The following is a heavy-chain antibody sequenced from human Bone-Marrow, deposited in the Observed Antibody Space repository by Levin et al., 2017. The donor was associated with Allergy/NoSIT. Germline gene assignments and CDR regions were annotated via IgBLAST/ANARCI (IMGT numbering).Heavy chain of an antibody. CDR3: ARDFRFPWLGYYYYYMDV. Sequence: KAGGSLRLSCTVSGGSISSYYWSWIRQPPGKGLEWIGYIYYSGSTNYNPSLKSRVTISVDTSKNQFSLKLSSVTAADTAVYYCARDFRFPWLGYYYYYMDVWGKGTTVTVSS. CDR2: IYYSGST. D-gene: IGHD3-22*01. CDR1: GGSISSYY. V-gene: IGHV4-59*01. J-gene: IGHJ6*03.